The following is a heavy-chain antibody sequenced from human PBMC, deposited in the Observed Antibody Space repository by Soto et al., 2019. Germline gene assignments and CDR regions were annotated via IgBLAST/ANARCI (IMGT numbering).Heavy chain of an antibody. CDR2: IYASGTT. Sequence: KTSETLSLTCTVSGGSIGSFYWSWIRQPPGETLEWIGYIYASGTTTYNPSLESRVTMSVDMPSNAFSLDLTSVTAADTAVYYCARSHSFDGSIYHYYFDFWGQGTLVTVSS. CDR1: GGSIGSFY. D-gene: IGHD3-9*01. J-gene: IGHJ4*02. CDR3: ARSHSFDGSIYHYYFDF. V-gene: IGHV4-4*09.